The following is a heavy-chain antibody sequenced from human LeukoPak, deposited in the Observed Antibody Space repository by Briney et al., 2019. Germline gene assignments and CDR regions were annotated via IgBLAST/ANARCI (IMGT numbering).Heavy chain of an antibody. J-gene: IGHJ6*03. CDR3: ARAPERWYSYGSYTYYYMDV. CDR2: ISYSGST. V-gene: IGHV4-59*01. CDR1: GGSISSYY. D-gene: IGHD5-18*01. Sequence: SETLSLTCAVSGGSISSYYWNWIRQPPGKGLEWIGSISYSGSTKYNPSLESRVAISVDTSKNQISLKLSSVTAADTTVYYCARAPERWYSYGSYTYYYMDVWGKGTTVTVSS.